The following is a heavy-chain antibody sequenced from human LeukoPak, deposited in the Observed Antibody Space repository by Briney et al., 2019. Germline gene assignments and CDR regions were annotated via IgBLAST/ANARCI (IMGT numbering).Heavy chain of an antibody. V-gene: IGHV3-21*01. Sequence: GGSLRLSCAASGFTFSSYSMNWVRQAPGKGLEWVSSISSSSSYIYYADSVKGRFTISRDNAKSSLYLQMNSLRAEDTAVYYCARGLGYSGYDCSDYWGQGTLVTVSS. CDR3: ARGLGYSGYDCSDY. D-gene: IGHD5-12*01. J-gene: IGHJ4*02. CDR2: ISSSSSYI. CDR1: GFTFSSYS.